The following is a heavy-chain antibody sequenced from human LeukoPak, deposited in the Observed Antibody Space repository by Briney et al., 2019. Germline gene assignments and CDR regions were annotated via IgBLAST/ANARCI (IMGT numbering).Heavy chain of an antibody. J-gene: IGHJ4*02. D-gene: IGHD3-9*01. V-gene: IGHV4-59*01. CDR3: AREEILTGAPPSDY. CDR1: GGSISSYY. Sequence: PSETLSLTCTVSGGSISSYYWSWIRQPPGKGLEWIGYIYYSGSTNYNPSLKSRVTISVDTSKNQFSLKLSSVTAADTAVYYCAREEILTGAPPSDYWGQGTLVTVSS. CDR2: IYYSGST.